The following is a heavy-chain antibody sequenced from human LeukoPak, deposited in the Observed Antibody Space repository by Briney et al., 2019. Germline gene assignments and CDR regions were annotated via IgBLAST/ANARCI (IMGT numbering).Heavy chain of an antibody. CDR3: TRDQGQISFDY. V-gene: IGHV7-4-1*02. D-gene: IGHD3-3*01. CDR2: IDTNTGNP. J-gene: IGHJ4*02. CDR1: GYTFTTYS. Sequence: GASVKVSCKASGYTFTTYSMNWVRQAPGQGLEWMGWIDTNTGNPTYAQGFTGRFVFSLDTSVSTAYLQISSLEAEDTAFYYCTRDQGQISFDYWGQGTLVTVSS.